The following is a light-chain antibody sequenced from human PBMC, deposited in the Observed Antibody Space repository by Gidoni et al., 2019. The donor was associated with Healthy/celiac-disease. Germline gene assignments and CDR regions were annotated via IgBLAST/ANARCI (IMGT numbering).Light chain of an antibody. J-gene: IGKJ1*01. V-gene: IGKV3-20*01. Sequence: DIVLTQSPGTLSLSPGERATLSCRASPSVSSSYLAWYQQKPGQAPRLLIYGASSRATGIPDRFSGSGSGTDFTLTISRLEPEDFAVYYCQQYGSSPQTFXQXTKVEIK. CDR2: GAS. CDR3: QQYGSSPQT. CDR1: PSVSSSY.